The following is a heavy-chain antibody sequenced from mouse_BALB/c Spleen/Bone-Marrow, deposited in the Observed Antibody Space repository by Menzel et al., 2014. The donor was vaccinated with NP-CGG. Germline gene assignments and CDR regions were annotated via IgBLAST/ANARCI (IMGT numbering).Heavy chain of an antibody. J-gene: IGHJ2*01. CDR3: ARPLTGAYFDY. V-gene: IGHV5-9*02. CDR1: GFAFXSYD. CDR2: ISSGGSYT. Sequence: EVKLMESGGGLVKPGGSLKLSCAASGFAFXSYDMSWVRQTPEKRLGWVATISSGGSYTYYPDSVKGRFTISRDNARNTLYLQMSSLRSEDTALYYCARPLTGAYFDYWGQGTTLTVSS. D-gene: IGHD4-1*01.